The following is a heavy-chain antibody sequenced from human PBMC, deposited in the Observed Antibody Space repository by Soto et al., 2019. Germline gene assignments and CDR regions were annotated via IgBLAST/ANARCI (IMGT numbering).Heavy chain of an antibody. D-gene: IGHD2-21*01. J-gene: IGHJ4*02. V-gene: IGHV3-30*03. CDR1: GFTFSSYG. CDR2: ISYDGSNK. Sequence: LRLSCAASGFTFSSYGMHWVRQAPGKGLEWVAVISYDGSNKYYADSVKGRFTISRDNSKNTLYLQMNSLRAEDTAVYYCARGGGGGLFEHWGQGVLVTVSS. CDR3: ARGGGGGLFEH.